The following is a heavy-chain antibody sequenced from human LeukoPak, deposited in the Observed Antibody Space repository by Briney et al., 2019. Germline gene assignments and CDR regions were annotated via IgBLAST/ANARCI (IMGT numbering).Heavy chain of an antibody. CDR3: ARESGSSGYYYFDY. J-gene: IGHJ4*02. Sequence: SETLSLTCTVSGVSISSSNSYWGWIRQPPGKGLEWIGSIYYSGNTYYNPSLKSRVTISVDTSKNQFSLKLSSVTAADTAVYYCARESGSSGYYYFDYWGQGTLVTVSS. V-gene: IGHV4-39*07. CDR1: GVSISSSNSY. CDR2: IYYSGNT. D-gene: IGHD3-22*01.